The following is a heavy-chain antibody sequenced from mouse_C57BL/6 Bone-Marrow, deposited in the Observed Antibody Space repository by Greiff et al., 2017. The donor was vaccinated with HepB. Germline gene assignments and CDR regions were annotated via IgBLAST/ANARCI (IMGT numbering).Heavy chain of an antibody. D-gene: IGHD2-3*01. Sequence: DVKLVESGGGLVQPGGSMKLSCVASGFTFSNYWMNWVRQSPEKGLEWVAQIRLKSDNYATHYAESVKGRFTISRDDSKSSVYLQMNNLRAEDTGIYYCTEGWLLPFAYWGQGTLVTVSA. CDR1: GFTFSNYW. V-gene: IGHV6-3*01. J-gene: IGHJ3*01. CDR3: TEGWLLPFAY. CDR2: IRLKSDNYAT.